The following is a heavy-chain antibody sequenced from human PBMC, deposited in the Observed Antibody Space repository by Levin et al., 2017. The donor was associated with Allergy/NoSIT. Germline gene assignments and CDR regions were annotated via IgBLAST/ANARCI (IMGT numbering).Heavy chain of an antibody. CDR2: VYYSGST. CDR3: ARGVRAVSGTNWFDA. V-gene: IGHV4-59*01. J-gene: IGHJ5*02. Sequence: SETLSLTCTVSGGPSSEYFWSWIRQPPGKGLEWIGYVYYSGSTNYNPSLKSRVTISIDPSKSSFSLRLNSVTAADKAIYYCARGVRAVSGTNWFDAWGQGTLVTVSS. D-gene: IGHD6-19*01. CDR1: GGPSSEYF.